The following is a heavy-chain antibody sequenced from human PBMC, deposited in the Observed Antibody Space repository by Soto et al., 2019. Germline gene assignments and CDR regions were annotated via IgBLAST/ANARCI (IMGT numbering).Heavy chain of an antibody. J-gene: IGHJ6*02. CDR1: GGTFSSYA. Sequence: SVKVSCKASGGTFSSYAISWVRQAPGQGLEWMGGIIPIFGTANYAQKFQGRVTITADESTSTAYMELSSLRSEDTAVYYCAVTDGPFYYYYGMDVWGQGTTVTVSS. CDR3: AVTDGPFYYYYGMDV. V-gene: IGHV1-69*13. D-gene: IGHD2-21*02. CDR2: IIPIFGTA.